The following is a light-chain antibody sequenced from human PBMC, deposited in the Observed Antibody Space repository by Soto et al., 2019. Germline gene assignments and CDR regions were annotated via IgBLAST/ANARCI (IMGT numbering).Light chain of an antibody. Sequence: EIVLTQSPGTLSLSPGERATLSCRDSQSVSSSYLAWYQHKPGQAPRLLIYDASSRATGIPDRFSGSGSGTDFTLTISRLEPEDFAVYYCQQYGSSPLTFGQGTKLEIK. CDR3: QQYGSSPLT. CDR1: QSVSSSY. J-gene: IGKJ2*01. V-gene: IGKV3-20*01. CDR2: DAS.